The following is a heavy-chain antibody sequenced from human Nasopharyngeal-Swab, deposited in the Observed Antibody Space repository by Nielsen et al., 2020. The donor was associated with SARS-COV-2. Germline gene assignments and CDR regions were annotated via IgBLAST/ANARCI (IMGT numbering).Heavy chain of an antibody. J-gene: IGHJ4*02. V-gene: IGHV4-61*01. CDR3: ARGSGWSGYYLGYFDY. CDR1: GGSISSSSYY. CDR2: IYYSGST. Sequence: SETLSLTCTVSGGSISSSSYYWSWIRQPPGKGLEWIGYIYYSGSTNYNPSLKSRVTISVDTSKNQFSLKLSSVTAADTAVYYCARGSGWSGYYLGYFDYWGQGTLVTVSS. D-gene: IGHD3-3*01.